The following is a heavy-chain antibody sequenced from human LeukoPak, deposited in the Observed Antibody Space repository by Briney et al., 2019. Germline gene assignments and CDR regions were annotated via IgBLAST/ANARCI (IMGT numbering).Heavy chain of an antibody. J-gene: IGHJ4*02. D-gene: IGHD6-13*01. CDR2: IYYSGST. Sequence: SETLSLTCTVSGGSISSSSYYWGWIRQPPGTGLEWIGSIYYSGSTYYNPSLKSRVTISVDTSKNQFSLKLSSVTAADTAVYYCARQAMAAAEPDYFDYWGQGTLVTVSS. V-gene: IGHV4-39*01. CDR1: GGSISSSSYY. CDR3: ARQAMAAAEPDYFDY.